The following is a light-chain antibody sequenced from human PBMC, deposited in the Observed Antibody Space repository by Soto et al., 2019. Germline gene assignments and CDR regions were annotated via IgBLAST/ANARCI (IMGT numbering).Light chain of an antibody. V-gene: IGKV3-11*01. Sequence: ILLTLSPTTLTLSLRERTTLXXRARQSLIRSLVWYQQKPGQAPRLVXVGASNRATGIPARFSGSGSGTDFTLTIGSLEPEAYAVYYCQRHSYFPQITFGQGTRLEIK. CDR3: QRHSYFPQIT. CDR2: GAS. J-gene: IGKJ5*01. CDR1: QSLIRS.